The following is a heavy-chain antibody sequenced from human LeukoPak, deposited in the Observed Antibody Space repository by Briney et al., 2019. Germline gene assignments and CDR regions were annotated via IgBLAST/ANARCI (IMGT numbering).Heavy chain of an antibody. CDR2: INPSGGST. Sequence: ASVKVTCKASGYTFTNYYMHWVRQAPGQGLEWMGIINPSGGSTSYAQKFQGRVTMTRDTSTSTVYMELSSLRSEDTAVYYCVGGAPNWGFDYWGQGTLVTVSS. D-gene: IGHD7-27*01. CDR3: VGGAPNWGFDY. V-gene: IGHV1-46*01. J-gene: IGHJ4*02. CDR1: GYTFTNYY.